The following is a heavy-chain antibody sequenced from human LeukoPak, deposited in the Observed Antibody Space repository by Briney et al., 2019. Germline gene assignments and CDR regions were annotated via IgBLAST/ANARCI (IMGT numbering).Heavy chain of an antibody. Sequence: ASVKVSCKASGYTFTSYGISWVRQAPGQGLEWMGWISAYNGNTNYAQKPQGRVTMTTDTSTSTAYMELRSLRSDDTAVYYCARDLKAVPAAPPGAFDIWGQGTMVTVSS. CDR1: GYTFTSYG. CDR3: ARDLKAVPAAPPGAFDI. V-gene: IGHV1-18*01. J-gene: IGHJ3*02. D-gene: IGHD2-2*01. CDR2: ISAYNGNT.